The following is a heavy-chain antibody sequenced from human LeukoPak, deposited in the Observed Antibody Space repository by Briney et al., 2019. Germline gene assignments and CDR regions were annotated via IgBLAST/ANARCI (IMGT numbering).Heavy chain of an antibody. CDR3: ARDARVQKWFGELLKTTTYYFDY. CDR1: GGSISSSSYY. Sequence: KTSETLSLTCTVSGGSISSSSYYWGWIRQPPGKGLDWIGSIYYSGSTYYNPSLRSRVTMSVDTSKNQFSLKLSSVTAADTAIYYCARDARVQKWFGELLKTTTYYFDYWGQGTLVTVSS. D-gene: IGHD3-10*01. V-gene: IGHV4-39*07. CDR2: IYYSGST. J-gene: IGHJ4*02.